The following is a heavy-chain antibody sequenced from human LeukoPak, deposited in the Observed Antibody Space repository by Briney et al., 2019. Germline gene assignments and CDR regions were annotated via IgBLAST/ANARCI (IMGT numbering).Heavy chain of an antibody. J-gene: IGHJ2*01. Sequence: SETLSLTCTVSGGSISSYYWSWIRQPQGKGLEWIGYIYYSGSTNYNPSLKSRVTISVDKSKNQFSLKLTSVTAADTAAYFCATDGYFDVWGRGTLDTVSS. CDR1: GGSISSYY. V-gene: IGHV4-59*01. CDR3: ATDGYFDV. CDR2: IYYSGST.